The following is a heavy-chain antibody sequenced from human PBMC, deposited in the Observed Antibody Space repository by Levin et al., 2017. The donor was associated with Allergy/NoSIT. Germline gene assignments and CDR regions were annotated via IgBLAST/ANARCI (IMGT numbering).Heavy chain of an antibody. CDR3: ARGVRVRGSLHYYYGMDV. CDR2: IWYDGSNK. V-gene: IGHV3-33*01. CDR1: GFTFSSYG. Sequence: GGSLRLSCAASGFTFSSYGMHWVRQAPGKGLEWVAVIWYDGSNKYYADSVKGRFTISRDNSKNTLYLQMNSLRAEDTAVYYCARGVRVRGSLHYYYGMDVWGQGTTVTVSS. J-gene: IGHJ6*02. D-gene: IGHD3-10*01.